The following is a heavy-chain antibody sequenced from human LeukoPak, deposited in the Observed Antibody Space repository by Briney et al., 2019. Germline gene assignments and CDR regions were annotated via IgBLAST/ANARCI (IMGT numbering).Heavy chain of an antibody. CDR2: IHPNSGGT. D-gene: IGHD4-17*01. Sequence: ASVKVSCKASRYTFTGYYMHWVRQDPGQGLEWMGWIHPNSGGTNYAQRFQGRVTMTRDTSISTAYMELSRLTSDDTAVYYCARGGVYGDFYFDYWGQGALVTVSS. CDR3: ARGGVYGDFYFDY. V-gene: IGHV1-2*02. CDR1: RYTFTGYY. J-gene: IGHJ4*02.